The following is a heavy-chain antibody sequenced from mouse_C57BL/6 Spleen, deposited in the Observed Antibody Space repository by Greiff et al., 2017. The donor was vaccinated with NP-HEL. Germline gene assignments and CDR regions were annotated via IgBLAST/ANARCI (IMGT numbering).Heavy chain of an antibody. CDR2: IYPGDGDT. J-gene: IGHJ3*01. D-gene: IGHD1-1*01. V-gene: IGHV1-80*01. Sequence: QVQLQQSGAELVKPGASVKISCKASGYAFSSYWMNWVKQRPGKGLEWIGQIYPGDGDTNYNGKFKGKATLTADKSSSTAYMQLSSLTSEDSAVYFCARGFPGYYGSSPFAYWGQGTLVTVSA. CDR3: ARGFPGYYGSSPFAY. CDR1: GYAFSSYW.